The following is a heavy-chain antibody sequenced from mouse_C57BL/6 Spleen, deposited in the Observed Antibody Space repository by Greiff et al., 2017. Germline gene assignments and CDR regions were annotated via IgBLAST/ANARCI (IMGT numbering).Heavy chain of an antibody. D-gene: IGHD1-1*01. CDR3: ASSDLYYGSSYSAMDY. J-gene: IGHJ4*01. Sequence: QVQLQQPGAELVKPGASVKLSCKASGYTFTSYWMHWVKQRPGQGLEWIGMIHPNSGSTNYNEKFKSKATLTVDKSSSTAYMQLSSLTSEDSAVYYCASSDLYYGSSYSAMDYGGQGTSVTVSS. CDR2: IHPNSGST. CDR1: GYTFTSYW. V-gene: IGHV1-64*01.